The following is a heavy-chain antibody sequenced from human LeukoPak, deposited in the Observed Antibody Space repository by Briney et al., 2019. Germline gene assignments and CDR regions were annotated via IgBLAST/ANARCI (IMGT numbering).Heavy chain of an antibody. CDR1: GGSFSGYY. V-gene: IGHV4-34*01. CDR3: AREVATNGPYYYYGMDV. Sequence: SETLSLTCAVYGGSFSGYYWSWIRQPPGKGLERIGEINHSGSTNYNPSLKSRVTISVDTSKNQFSLKLSSVTAADTAVYYCAREVATNGPYYYYGMDVWGQGTTVTVSS. D-gene: IGHD5-12*01. J-gene: IGHJ6*02. CDR2: INHSGST.